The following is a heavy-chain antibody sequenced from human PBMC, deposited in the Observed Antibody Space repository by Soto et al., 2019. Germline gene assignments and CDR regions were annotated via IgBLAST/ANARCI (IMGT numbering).Heavy chain of an antibody. D-gene: IGHD2-21*01. V-gene: IGHV3-53*01. J-gene: IGHJ4*02. CDR2: MYSGGST. CDR1: GFTISSNY. CDR3: ARYKDCYNAMDY. Sequence: EVQLVESGGGLIQAGGSLRLSCAASGFTISSNYMSWVRQAPGRGLAWVSVMYSGGSTYYADSVKGRFTISRDNSKSTLYLQLDSLRAEDTAVYYCARYKDCYNAMDYWGQGTLVTVSS.